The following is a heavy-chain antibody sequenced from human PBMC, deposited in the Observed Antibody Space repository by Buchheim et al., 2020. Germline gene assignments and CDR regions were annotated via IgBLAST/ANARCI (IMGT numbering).Heavy chain of an antibody. V-gene: IGHV3-74*01. CDR2: LNGDGSTT. CDR3: VRDKDRSFDY. J-gene: IGHJ4*02. Sequence: EVQPVESGGGLVQPGGSLRLSCAASGFTFCSYWMVWVRQAPGKGLLYVSDLNGDGSTTRYADSVRGRFTISSDTAKNPLYLQMTSLRVEDTAVYYCVRDKDRSFDYWGQGTL. CDR1: GFTFCSYW.